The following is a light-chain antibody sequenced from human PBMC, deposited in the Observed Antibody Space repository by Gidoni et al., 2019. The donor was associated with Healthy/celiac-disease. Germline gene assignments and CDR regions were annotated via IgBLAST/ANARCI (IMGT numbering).Light chain of an antibody. CDR3: QQYDNLPPPRGGLT. Sequence: DIQMTQPPSSLSASVGYRVTITCQASQDISNYLNWYQQKPGKAPKLLIYDASNLETGVPSRFSGSGYGTDFTFTISSLQPEDIATYYCQQYDNLPPPRGGLTFGGGTKVEIK. CDR2: DAS. CDR1: QDISNY. J-gene: IGKJ4*01. V-gene: IGKV1-33*01.